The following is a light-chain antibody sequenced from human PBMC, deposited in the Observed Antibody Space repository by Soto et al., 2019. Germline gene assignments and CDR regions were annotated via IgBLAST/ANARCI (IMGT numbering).Light chain of an antibody. J-gene: IGKJ1*01. CDR1: LSVGDD. CDR3: QQYGSSPVT. Sequence: DIGMTQSPATLSVSPGERATLSCRASLSVGDDLAWYQQKPGQAPRLLISGGSTRAAGIPARFSGSGSGTDFTLTISRLEPEDFAVYYCQQYGSSPVTFGQGTKVDI. CDR2: GGS. V-gene: IGKV3-15*01.